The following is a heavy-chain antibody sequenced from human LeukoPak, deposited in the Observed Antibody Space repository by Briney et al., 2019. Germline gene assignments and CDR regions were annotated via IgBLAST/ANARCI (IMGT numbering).Heavy chain of an antibody. CDR3: ARDVWFGELNFDY. J-gene: IGHJ4*02. D-gene: IGHD3-10*01. V-gene: IGHV1-2*02. Sequence: ASVKVSCKASGYSFNAFYIHWVRQAPGQGPEWMGWISPNHGSTKYAQQFQGRVTMTRDTSISTAYMELSRLRSDDTPVYYCARDVWFGELNFDYWGQGTLVTVSS. CDR1: GYSFNAFY. CDR2: ISPNHGST.